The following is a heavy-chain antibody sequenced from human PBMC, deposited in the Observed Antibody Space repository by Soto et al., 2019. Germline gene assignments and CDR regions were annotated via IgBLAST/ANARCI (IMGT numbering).Heavy chain of an antibody. CDR2: ISSSSSYI. CDR1: GFTFSSYS. V-gene: IGHV3-21*01. CDR3: ARAIAARLLSYGMDV. D-gene: IGHD6-6*01. Sequence: GGSLRLSCAASGFTFSSYSMNWVSQAPGKWLGWVSSISSSSSYIYYADSVKGRFTISRDNAKNSLYLQMNSLRAEDTAVYYCARAIAARLLSYGMDVWGQGTTVTVSS. J-gene: IGHJ6*02.